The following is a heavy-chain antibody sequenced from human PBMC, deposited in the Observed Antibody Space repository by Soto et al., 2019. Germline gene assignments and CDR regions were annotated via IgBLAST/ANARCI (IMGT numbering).Heavy chain of an antibody. CDR2: VYNSGRT. J-gene: IGHJ3*02. D-gene: IGHD2-15*01. V-gene: IGHV4-61*01. CDR3: ARQYCSGGRCFDAFDS. Sequence: QVQLQESGPGLVKPSETLSLSCTVSGGSVSSGSYYWSWIRQPPGKGLEWVGYVYNSGRTNYNPPFTSRVTMSVDSSKSQFSLQLSSVTAADTAIYYCARQYCSGGRCFDAFDSWGQGTMVTVSS. CDR1: GGSVSSGSYY.